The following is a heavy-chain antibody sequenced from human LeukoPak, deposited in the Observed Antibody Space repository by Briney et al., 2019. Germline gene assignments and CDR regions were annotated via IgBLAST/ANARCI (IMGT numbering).Heavy chain of an antibody. V-gene: IGHV3-30-3*01. D-gene: IGHD3-16*01. Sequence: GGSLRLSCAASGFTFSSYAMHWVRQAPGKGLEWVAVISYDGSNKYYADSVKGRFTISRDNSKNTLYLQMNTLRADDTAVYFCASRLKTPSDYGLSKYYFDSWGQGTLVTVSS. CDR2: ISYDGSNK. CDR1: GFTFSSYA. J-gene: IGHJ4*02. CDR3: ASRLKTPSDYGLSKYYFDS.